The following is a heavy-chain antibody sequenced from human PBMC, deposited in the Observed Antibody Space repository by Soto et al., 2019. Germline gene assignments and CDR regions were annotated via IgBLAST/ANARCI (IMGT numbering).Heavy chain of an antibody. CDR3: ATGQDWFDP. Sequence: SETLSLTCAVSGGSISSGGYSWSWIRQPPGKGLEWIGYIYHSGSTYYNPSLKSRVTISVDRSKNQFSLKLSSVTAADTAVYYCATGQDWFDPWGQGTLVTVSS. V-gene: IGHV4-30-2*01. CDR2: IYHSGST. CDR1: GGSISSGGYS. J-gene: IGHJ5*02.